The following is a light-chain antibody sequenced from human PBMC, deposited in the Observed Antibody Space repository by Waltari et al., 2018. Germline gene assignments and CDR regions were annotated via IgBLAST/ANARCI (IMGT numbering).Light chain of an antibody. CDR1: QSISGY. V-gene: IGKV3-11*01. Sequence: EIVLTQSPATLSLSPGERATLSCRASQSISGYLAWYQQKPDQAPRLLIYDASNRATSIPARFSGSGSGTDFTLTISGLEPEDFAVYHCQQRSNWPLTFGGGTKVELK. J-gene: IGKJ4*01. CDR2: DAS. CDR3: QQRSNWPLT.